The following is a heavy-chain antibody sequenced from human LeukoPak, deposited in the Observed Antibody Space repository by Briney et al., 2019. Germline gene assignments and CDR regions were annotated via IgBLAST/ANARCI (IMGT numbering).Heavy chain of an antibody. Sequence: SETLSLTCAVYGGSFSGYYWSWIRQPPGKGLEWIGEINHSGSTNYNPSLKSRVTISVDTSKNQFSLKLSSVTAADTAVYYCARGGYYYGSGSYSWFDPWGQGTLVTASS. D-gene: IGHD3-10*01. CDR3: ARGGYYYGSGSYSWFDP. V-gene: IGHV4-34*01. J-gene: IGHJ5*02. CDR1: GGSFSGYY. CDR2: INHSGST.